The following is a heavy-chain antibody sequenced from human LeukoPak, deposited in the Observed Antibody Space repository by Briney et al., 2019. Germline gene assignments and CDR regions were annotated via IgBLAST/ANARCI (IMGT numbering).Heavy chain of an antibody. CDR1: GYRFPIYW. D-gene: IGHD4/OR15-4a*01. Sequence: GEALKISFKGSGYRFPIYWIAWVRPMPGKGLEWMGIIYPGDSNIRYSPSFQGQVTISADKSVTTAYLQWSSLKASDTAMYFCARLNGGANLLGDSLDIWGQGTMVTVSS. J-gene: IGHJ3*02. V-gene: IGHV5-51*01. CDR2: IYPGDSNI. CDR3: ARLNGGANLLGDSLDI.